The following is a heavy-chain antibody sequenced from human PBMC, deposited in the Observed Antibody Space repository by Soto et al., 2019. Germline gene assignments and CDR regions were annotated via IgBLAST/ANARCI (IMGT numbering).Heavy chain of an antibody. J-gene: IGHJ4*02. V-gene: IGHV4-31*03. CDR3: ARERGDTAMASFDY. CDR1: GGSISSGGYY. D-gene: IGHD5-18*01. Sequence: SETLSLTCTVSGGSISSGGYYWSWIRQHPGKGLEWIGYIYYSGSTYYNPSLKSRVTISVDTSKNQFSLKLSSVTAADTAVYYCARERGDTAMASFDYWGQGTLVTVSS. CDR2: IYYSGST.